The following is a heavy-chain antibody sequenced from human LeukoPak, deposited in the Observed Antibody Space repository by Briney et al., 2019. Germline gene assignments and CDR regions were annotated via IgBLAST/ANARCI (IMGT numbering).Heavy chain of an antibody. CDR2: IYYSGNT. J-gene: IGHJ3*02. V-gene: IGHV4-59*11. CDR3: ARGGHFPWFKDLRDCFDI. D-gene: IGHD3-10*01. Sequence: PSETLSLTCTVSGGSISSHYWSWIRQPPGKGLEWIGYIYYSGNTNHNPSLKTRVTMSVDTTKNQLSLKLNSVTAADTAVYYCARGGHFPWFKDLRDCFDIWGQGTMVTVSS. CDR1: GGSISSHY.